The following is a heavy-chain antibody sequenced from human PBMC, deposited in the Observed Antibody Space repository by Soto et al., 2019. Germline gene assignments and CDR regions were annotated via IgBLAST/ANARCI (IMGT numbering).Heavy chain of an antibody. Sequence: ETLSLTCTVCGGSISSYYWSWIRQNPGKGLEWIGYIYYSGSTNYNPSLKSRVTISVDTSKNQFSLKLSSVTAADTAVYYCARHGDSGYDSPFDYWGQGTLVTVSS. J-gene: IGHJ4*02. D-gene: IGHD5-12*01. CDR1: GGSISSYY. CDR3: ARHGDSGYDSPFDY. CDR2: IYYSGST. V-gene: IGHV4-59*08.